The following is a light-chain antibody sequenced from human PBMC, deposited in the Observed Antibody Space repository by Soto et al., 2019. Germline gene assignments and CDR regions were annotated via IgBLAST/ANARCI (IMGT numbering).Light chain of an antibody. CDR3: QQYISYSPGYT. J-gene: IGKJ2*01. Sequence: DIQMTQSPSTLSASVGDRVTITCRASQSISSWLAWYQKKPGKAPKLMIYDASSLESRVPSRFSGSGSGTEFTLTISILQADDFATFYRQQYISYSPGYTFGQGTKLEIK. CDR1: QSISSW. CDR2: DAS. V-gene: IGKV1-5*01.